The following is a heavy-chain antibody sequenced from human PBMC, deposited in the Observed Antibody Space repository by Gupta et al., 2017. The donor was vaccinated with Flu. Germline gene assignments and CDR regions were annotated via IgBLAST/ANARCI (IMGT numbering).Heavy chain of an antibody. V-gene: IGHV1-2*02. CDR2: INPNSGGT. J-gene: IGHJ6*02. D-gene: IGHD7-27*01. CDR3: ARDAGDPVSYYYYGMDV. CDR1: GYTFTGYY. Sequence: QVQLVQSGAEVKKPGASVKVSCKASGYTFTGYYIHWVRQAPGQGLEWMGWINPNSGGTNYAQKFQGRVTMTRDTSISTAYMELSRLRSDDTAVYYCARDAGDPVSYYYYGMDVWGQGTTVTVSS.